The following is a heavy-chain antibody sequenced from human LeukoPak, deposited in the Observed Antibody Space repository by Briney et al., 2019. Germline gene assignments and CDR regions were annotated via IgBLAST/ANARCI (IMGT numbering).Heavy chain of an antibody. CDR3: AKVDILTGAPSGYWHYGMDV. CDR2: ISYDGSNK. J-gene: IGHJ6*04. V-gene: IGHV3-30*18. D-gene: IGHD3-9*01. CDR1: GFTFSSYG. Sequence: PGRSLRLSCAASGFTFSSYGMHWVRQAPGKGLEWVAVISYDGSNKYYADSVKGRFTSSRDNSKNTRYLQMNSLRAEDTAVYYCAKVDILTGAPSGYWHYGMDVWGKGTTVSVSS.